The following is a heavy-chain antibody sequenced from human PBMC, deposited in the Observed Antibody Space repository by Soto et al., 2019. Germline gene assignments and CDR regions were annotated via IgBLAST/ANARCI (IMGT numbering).Heavy chain of an antibody. D-gene: IGHD5-18*01. V-gene: IGHV4-39*01. CDR3: ARHVIRGYSYGFSDY. CDR2: IYYSGST. CDR1: GGSISSSSYY. Sequence: SETLSLTCTVSGGSISSSSYYWGWIRQPPGKGLEWIGSIYYSGSTYYNPSLKSPVTISVDTSKNQFSLKLSSVTAADTAVYYCARHVIRGYSYGFSDYWGQGTLVTVSS. J-gene: IGHJ4*02.